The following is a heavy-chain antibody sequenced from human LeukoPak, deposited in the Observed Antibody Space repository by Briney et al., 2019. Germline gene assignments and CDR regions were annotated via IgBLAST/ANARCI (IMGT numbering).Heavy chain of an antibody. CDR3: AREVIVVVPAAIVNWFDP. D-gene: IGHD2-2*01. CDR2: INHSGNT. V-gene: IGHV4-34*01. CDR1: GGSFSGYY. Sequence: SSETLSLTCAVYGGSFSGYYWSWIRQPPGKGLEWIGEINHSGNTNYNPSLKSRVTISIDTSKNQLSLKLSSVTAADTAVYYCAREVIVVVPAAIVNWFDPWGQGTLVTVSS. J-gene: IGHJ5*02.